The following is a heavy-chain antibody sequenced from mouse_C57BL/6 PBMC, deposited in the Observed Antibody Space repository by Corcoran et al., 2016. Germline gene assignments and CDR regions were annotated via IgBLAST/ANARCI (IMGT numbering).Heavy chain of an antibody. J-gene: IGHJ1*03. CDR3: ARGITTVVAPGWYFDV. CDR1: GYTFTDYY. D-gene: IGHD1-1*01. Sequence: QVQLKQSGAELVRPGASVKLSCKASGYTFTDYYINWVKQRPGQGLEWIARIYPGSGNTYYNEKFKGKATLTAEKSSSTAYMQLSSLTSEDSAVYFCARGITTVVAPGWYFDVWGTGTTVTVSS. V-gene: IGHV1-76*01. CDR2: IYPGSGNT.